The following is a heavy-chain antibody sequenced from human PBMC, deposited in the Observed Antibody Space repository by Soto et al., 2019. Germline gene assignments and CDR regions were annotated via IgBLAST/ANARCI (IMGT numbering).Heavy chain of an antibody. V-gene: IGHV4-34*01. D-gene: IGHD6-13*01. Sequence: QVQLQQWGAGLLKPSETLSLTCAVCGGSFSGYYWSWIRQPPGKGLEWIGEINHSGSTNYNPSLKSRVTISVDTSKNQFSLKLSSVTAADTAVYYCARGGDSSSWYGWFDPWGQGTLVTVSS. CDR3: ARGGDSSSWYGWFDP. CDR2: INHSGST. J-gene: IGHJ5*02. CDR1: GGSFSGYY.